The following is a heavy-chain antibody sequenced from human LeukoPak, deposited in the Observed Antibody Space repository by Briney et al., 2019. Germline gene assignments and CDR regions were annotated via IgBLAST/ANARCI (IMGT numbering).Heavy chain of an antibody. CDR3: ARRSLEYYDFWSGYSPLTTYYFDY. CDR2: ISTSSGYK. D-gene: IGHD3-3*01. J-gene: IGHJ4*02. CDR1: GFSFSSFS. Sequence: GGSLRLSCAASGFSFSSFSMNWVRQAPGKGLEWVSSISTSSGYKYYADSMKGRFTVSRDNAKNSLYLQMNSLRAEDTAVYFCARRSLEYYDFWSGYSPLTTYYFDYWGQGTLVTVSS. V-gene: IGHV3-21*01.